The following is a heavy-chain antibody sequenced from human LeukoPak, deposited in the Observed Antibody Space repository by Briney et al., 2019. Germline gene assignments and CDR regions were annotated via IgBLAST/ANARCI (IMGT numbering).Heavy chain of an antibody. J-gene: IGHJ4*02. D-gene: IGHD1-26*01. CDR3: ARVKGELNFDY. CDR1: GFTFSIYW. Sequence: GGSLRLSCAASGFTFSIYWMHWVRQAPGKGLVWVSRINSDESSTTYADSVKGRFTISRDNAKNTLYLQMNSLRAEDTAVYYCARVKGELNFDYWGQGTLVTVSS. CDR2: INSDESST. V-gene: IGHV3-74*01.